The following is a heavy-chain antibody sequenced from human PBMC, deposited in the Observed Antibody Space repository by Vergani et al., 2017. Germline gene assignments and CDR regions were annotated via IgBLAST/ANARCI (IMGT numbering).Heavy chain of an antibody. Sequence: VQLVESGGGLVQPGRSLRLSCAASGFTFSSYAMHWVRQAPGKGLEWVAVISYDGSNKYYADSVKGRFTISRDNSKNTLYLQMNSLRAEDTAVYYCAVDLAGIPSWGQGTLVTVSS. J-gene: IGHJ4*02. V-gene: IGHV3-30-3*01. CDR2: ISYDGSNK. CDR3: AVDLAGIPS. CDR1: GFTFSSYA. D-gene: IGHD6-19*01.